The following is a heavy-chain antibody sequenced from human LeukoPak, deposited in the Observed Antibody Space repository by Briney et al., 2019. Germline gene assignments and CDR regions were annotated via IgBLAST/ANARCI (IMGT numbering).Heavy chain of an antibody. J-gene: IGHJ5*02. CDR1: GGSTSSYY. CDR2: ISYSGST. V-gene: IGHV4-59*08. Sequence: SQTLSLTCTVAGGSTSSYYWSWSRQPPGQGLEGSGFISYSGSTNYNPYLKCRVTISIDTSKNHFSLKLSSVPAADTAVYYCARHGYSSGSLAWFDPWGQGTLVTVSS. D-gene: IGHD6-19*01. CDR3: ARHGYSSGSLAWFDP.